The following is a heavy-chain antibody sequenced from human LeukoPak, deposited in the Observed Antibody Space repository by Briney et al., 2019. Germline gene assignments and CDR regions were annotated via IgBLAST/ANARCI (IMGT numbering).Heavy chain of an antibody. Sequence: GGSLRLSCAASGFTFSSYAMSWVRQAPGKGLEWVSAISGSGGSTYYADSVKGRFTISRDNSKNTLYLQMNSLRAEDTAVYYCAKMGVVVPAAMDDCDYWGQGTLVTVSS. CDR3: AKMGVVVPAAMDDCDY. D-gene: IGHD2-2*01. J-gene: IGHJ4*02. CDR2: ISGSGGST. V-gene: IGHV3-23*01. CDR1: GFTFSSYA.